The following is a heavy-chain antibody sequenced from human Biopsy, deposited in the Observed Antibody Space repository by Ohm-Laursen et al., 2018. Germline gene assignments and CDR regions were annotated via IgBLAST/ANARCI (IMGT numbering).Heavy chain of an antibody. CDR3: ARDYDTSGYYYVS. CDR2: IFYRGST. V-gene: IGHV4-39*01. Sequence: GTLSLTCIVSGGSISNNNYYWGWIRQPPGKGLEWIGSIFYRGSTHYKPSLKSRLNISEDTSKNQLSLKLNSVTAADTAVYYCARDYDTSGYYYVSWGQGTLVTVSS. D-gene: IGHD3-22*01. J-gene: IGHJ5*02. CDR1: GGSISNNNYY.